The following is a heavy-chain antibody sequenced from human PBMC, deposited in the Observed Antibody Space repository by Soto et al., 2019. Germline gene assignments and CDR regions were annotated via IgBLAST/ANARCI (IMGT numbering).Heavy chain of an antibody. V-gene: IGHV4-4*02. CDR1: GDSISSPNW. CDR3: AREGFDHRPDY. J-gene: IGHJ4*02. Sequence: QVQLQESGPGLVKPSETLSLTCAVSGDSISSPNWWSWYRQTPGKGLELIGEMFASGSSNYNPSLNGRVTILLDTSKNHFSLKLTYLTAADTAIYYCAREGFDHRPDYWGQGIPVTVSS. CDR2: MFASGSS.